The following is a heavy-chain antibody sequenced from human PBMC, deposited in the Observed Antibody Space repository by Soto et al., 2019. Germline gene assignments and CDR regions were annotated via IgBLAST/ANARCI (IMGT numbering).Heavy chain of an antibody. D-gene: IGHD6-19*01. CDR2: ISSTSSYT. Sequence: PGGSLRLSCAASGFTFSSYAMNWVRQTQERGLEWVSPISSTSSYTHYADSVKGRFTISRDNANNSLFLQMNSLRAEDTAVYYCARDLALAGNYWGQGALVTVSS. CDR3: ARDLALAGNY. CDR1: GFTFSSYA. J-gene: IGHJ4*02. V-gene: IGHV3-21*01.